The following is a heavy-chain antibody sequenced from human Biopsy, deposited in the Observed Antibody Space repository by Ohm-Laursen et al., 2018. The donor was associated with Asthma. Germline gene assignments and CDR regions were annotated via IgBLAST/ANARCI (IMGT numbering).Heavy chain of an antibody. J-gene: IGHJ4*02. V-gene: IGHV4-30-2*06. CDR1: GDSIDSGDYS. CDR3: ARGWNCGGDCYSLDS. D-gene: IGHD2-21*02. Sequence: LSLTWAVSGDSIDSGDYSWTWIRQSPGVGLEWIGYIYRNGNTYYNPTLKNRVTISIDRSKNQFSLRLRSVTAADTAVYYCARGWNCGGDCYSLDSWGQGTLVTVSS. CDR2: IYRNGNT.